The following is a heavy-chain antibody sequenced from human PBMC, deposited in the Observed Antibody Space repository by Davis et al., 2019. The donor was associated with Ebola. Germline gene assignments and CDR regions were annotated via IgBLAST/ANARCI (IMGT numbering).Heavy chain of an antibody. Sequence: GESLKISCAASGFTFSDYWMSWVRQAPGKGLEWVSAISGSGGSTYYADSVKGRFTISRDNSKNTLYLQMNSLKTEDTAVYYCTTRIMYGGNSELGWGQGTLVTVSS. CDR2: ISGSGGST. CDR3: TTRIMYGGNSELG. V-gene: IGHV3-23*01. D-gene: IGHD4-23*01. CDR1: GFTFSDYW. J-gene: IGHJ4*02.